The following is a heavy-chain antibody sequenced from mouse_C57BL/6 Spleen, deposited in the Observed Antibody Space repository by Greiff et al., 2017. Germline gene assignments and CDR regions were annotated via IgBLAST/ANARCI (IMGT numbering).Heavy chain of an antibody. CDR3: ARRANWDSYYAMDY. D-gene: IGHD4-1*01. J-gene: IGHJ4*01. CDR2: IDPNSGGT. Sequence: QVQLQQPGAELVKPGASVKLSCKASGYTFTSYWMPWVKQRPGRGLEWIGRIDPNSGGTKYNEKFKSKATLTVDKPSSTAYMQLSSLTSEDSAVYYCARRANWDSYYAMDYWGQGTSVTVSS. V-gene: IGHV1-72*01. CDR1: GYTFTSYW.